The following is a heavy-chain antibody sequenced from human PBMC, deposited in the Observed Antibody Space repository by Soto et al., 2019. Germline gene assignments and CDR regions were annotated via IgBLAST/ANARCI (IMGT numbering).Heavy chain of an antibody. J-gene: IGHJ6*03. CDR1: GFTFSNAW. D-gene: IGHD2-15*01. V-gene: IGHV3-15*01. CDR3: TTPDPGYCSGGSCYGTYYYYYYMDV. CDR2: IKSKTDGGTT. Sequence: GGSLRLSCAASGFTFSNAWMSWVRQAPGKGLEWVGRIKSKTDGGTTDYAAPVKGRFTISRDDSKNTLYLQMNSLKTEDTAVYYCTTPDPGYCSGGSCYGTYYYYYYMDVWGKGTTVTVSS.